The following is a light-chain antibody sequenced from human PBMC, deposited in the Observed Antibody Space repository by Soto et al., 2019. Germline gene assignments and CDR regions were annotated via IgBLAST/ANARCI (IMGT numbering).Light chain of an antibody. CDR2: EVS. CDR3: SSYISGTSPYV. Sequence: QSVLTQPASVSGSPGQSITISCTGTSSDVGGSKYVSWYQQHPGKAPKLMLFEVSNRPSGVSNRFSGSKSGNTASLTISGLQAEDEADYYCSSYISGTSPYVFGTGTEVTVL. CDR1: SSDVGGSKY. J-gene: IGLJ1*01. V-gene: IGLV2-14*01.